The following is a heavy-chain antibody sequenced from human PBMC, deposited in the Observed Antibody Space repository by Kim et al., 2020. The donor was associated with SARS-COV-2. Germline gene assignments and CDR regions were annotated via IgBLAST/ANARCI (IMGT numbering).Heavy chain of an antibody. CDR1: GFTFSSYA. CDR2: ISYDGSNK. CDR3: ARDMVRDRSPLYYYYGMDV. Sequence: GGSLRLSCAASGFTFSSYAMHWVRQAPGKGLEWVAVISYDGSNKYYADSVKGRFTISRDNSKNTLYLQMNSLRAEDTAVYYCARDMVRDRSPLYYYYGMDVWGQGTTVTVSS. V-gene: IGHV3-30-3*01. J-gene: IGHJ6*02. D-gene: IGHD3-10*01.